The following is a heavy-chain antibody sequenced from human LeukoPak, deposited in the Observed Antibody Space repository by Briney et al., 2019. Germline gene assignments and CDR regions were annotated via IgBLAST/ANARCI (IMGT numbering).Heavy chain of an antibody. Sequence: GRSLRLSCAASGFSFSNAWMGWVRQAPGKGLEWVGRIKTRSDGGTTEYAAPVKGRFTISRDDSKNTLFLQMNSLKTEDTAVYFCTTGMAVAAIVVWGQGTLVTVSS. CDR1: GFSFSNAW. V-gene: IGHV3-15*01. CDR2: IKTRSDGGTT. D-gene: IGHD2-15*01. J-gene: IGHJ4*02. CDR3: TTGMAVAAIVV.